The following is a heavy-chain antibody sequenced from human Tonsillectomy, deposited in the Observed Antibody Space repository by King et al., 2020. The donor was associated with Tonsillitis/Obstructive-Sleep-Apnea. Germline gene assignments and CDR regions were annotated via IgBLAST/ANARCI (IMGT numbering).Heavy chain of an antibody. CDR3: VRDDKDGWHFDC. CDR2: INPSDSIT. V-gene: IGHV1-46*01. D-gene: IGHD2-15*01. J-gene: IGHJ4*02. CDR1: GYTFTRNY. Sequence: VQLVESGAEVKKPGASVKVSCKASGYTFTRNYIHWVRRAPGQGREWMGIINPSDSITTYAQKFQGRVTITRDTSTSTVNREQSSLTSGDTAVYYCVRDDKDGWHFDCWGQGSLVTVSS.